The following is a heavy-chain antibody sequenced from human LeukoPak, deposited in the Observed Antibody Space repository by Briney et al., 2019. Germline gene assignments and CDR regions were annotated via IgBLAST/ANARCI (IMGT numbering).Heavy chain of an antibody. CDR2: ISGSGGST. CDR3: ARSLRSDY. Sequence: GGSLRLSCAASGFTFSSYAMSWVRQAPGKGLEWVSAISGSGGSTYYADSVKGRFTISRDNAKNSLYLQMSSLRAEDTAVYYCARSLRSDYWGQGTLVTVSS. J-gene: IGHJ4*02. CDR1: GFTFSSYA. V-gene: IGHV3-23*01. D-gene: IGHD5/OR15-5a*01.